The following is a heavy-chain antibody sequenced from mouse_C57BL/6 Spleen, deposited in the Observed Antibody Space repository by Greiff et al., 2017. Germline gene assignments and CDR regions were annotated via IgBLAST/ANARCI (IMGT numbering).Heavy chain of an antibody. J-gene: IGHJ4*01. D-gene: IGHD2-1*01. Sequence: DVMLVESGGGLVKPGGSLKLSCAASGFTFSDYGMHWVRQAPEKGLEWVAYISSGSSTIYYADTVKGRYTISRDNAKNTLFLQMTSRRSEYTAMYYCARLYYIHAMDYWGQGTSGTVSS. CDR2: ISSGSSTI. CDR1: GFTFSDYG. CDR3: ARLYYIHAMDY. V-gene: IGHV5-17*01.